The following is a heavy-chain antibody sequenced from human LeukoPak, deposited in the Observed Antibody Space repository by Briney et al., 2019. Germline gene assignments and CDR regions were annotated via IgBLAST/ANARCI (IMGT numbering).Heavy chain of an antibody. J-gene: IGHJ5*02. CDR1: GGSISTSNYY. V-gene: IGHV4-39*07. Sequence: SETLSLTCTVSGGSISTSNYYWGWIRQPPGKGLEWIGNIFYSGSTYYGPSLKSRLTISLDTSRNQFSLKLNSVTAADTAVYYCASIGATPGTWGQGTLVTVSS. CDR3: ASIGATPGT. CDR2: IFYSGST. D-gene: IGHD1-26*01.